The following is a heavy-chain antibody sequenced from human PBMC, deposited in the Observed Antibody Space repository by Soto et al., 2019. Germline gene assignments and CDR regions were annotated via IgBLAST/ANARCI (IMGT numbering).Heavy chain of an antibody. CDR3: ARVPPP. J-gene: IGHJ5*02. CDR1: GGSISSYY. Sequence: SETLSLTCSVSGGSISSYYWSWIRQPPGKGLEWIGYIYYTGSTNSNLSLKSRATISLDTSKNQFSLRLTSVTAADTAVYYCARVPPPWGQGPLVTVSS. V-gene: IGHV4-59*01. CDR2: IYYTGST.